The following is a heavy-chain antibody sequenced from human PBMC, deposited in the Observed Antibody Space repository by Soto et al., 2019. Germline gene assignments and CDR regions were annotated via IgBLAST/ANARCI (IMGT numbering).Heavy chain of an antibody. D-gene: IGHD3-22*01. CDR2: ISGSGGST. J-gene: IGHJ4*02. CDR1: GFTFSSYA. CDR3: AKHDSSGYYYYY. V-gene: IGHV3-23*01. Sequence: GSLRLSCAASGFTFSSYAMSWVRQAPGKGLEWVSAISGSGGSTYYADSVKGRFTISRDNSKNTLYLQMNSLRAEDTAVYYCAKHDSSGYYYYYWGQGTLVTVSS.